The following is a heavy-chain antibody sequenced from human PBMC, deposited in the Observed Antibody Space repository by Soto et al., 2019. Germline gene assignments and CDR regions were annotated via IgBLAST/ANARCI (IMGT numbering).Heavy chain of an antibody. Sequence: PSETLSLTCTVSGGSISSSSYCWGWIRQPPGKGLEWIGNIYYSGSTYYNPSLKSRVTISVDTSKNQFSLRLSSVTAADTAVYYCASGYCSGGSCSGLYYYYAMDVWGQGTTVTVSS. CDR1: GGSISSSSYC. D-gene: IGHD2-15*01. V-gene: IGHV4-39*01. CDR3: ASGYCSGGSCSGLYYYYAMDV. J-gene: IGHJ6*02. CDR2: IYYSGST.